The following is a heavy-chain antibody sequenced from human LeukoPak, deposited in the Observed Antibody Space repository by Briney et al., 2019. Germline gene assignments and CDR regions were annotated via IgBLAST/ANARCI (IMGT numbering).Heavy chain of an antibody. Sequence: ESGPTLVNPTQTLTLTCTFSGFSLSTSGMCVSWIRQPPGKALVWLARIDWDGDKYYNTSLKTRLTISKDTSKNQVVLTMTNMDPVATATYYCARIRGSRYYFDYWGQGTLVTVSS. CDR1: GFSLSTSGMC. V-gene: IGHV2-70*11. J-gene: IGHJ4*02. CDR2: IDWDGDK. D-gene: IGHD6-13*01. CDR3: ARIRGSRYYFDY.